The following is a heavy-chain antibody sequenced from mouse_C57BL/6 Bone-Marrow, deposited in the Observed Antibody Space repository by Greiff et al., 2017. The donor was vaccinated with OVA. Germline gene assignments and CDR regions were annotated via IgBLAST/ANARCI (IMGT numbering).Heavy chain of an antibody. CDR2: ISSGGSYT. CDR1: GFTFSSYG. J-gene: IGHJ3*01. D-gene: IGHD1-1*01. CDR3: ARPFTTVVEGFAY. V-gene: IGHV5-6*01. Sequence: EVQLVESGGDLVKPGGSLKLSCAASGFTFSSYGMSWVRQTPDKRLEWVATISSGGSYTYYPDSVKGRFTISRDNAKNTLYLHMSSLKSEDTAMYYCARPFTTVVEGFAYWGQGTLVTVSA.